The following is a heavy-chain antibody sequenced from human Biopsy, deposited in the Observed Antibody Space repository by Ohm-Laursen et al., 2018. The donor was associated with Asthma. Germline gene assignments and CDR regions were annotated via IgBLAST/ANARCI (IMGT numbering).Heavy chain of an antibody. V-gene: IGHV3-23*01. D-gene: IGHD2-2*01. CDR3: AKYSVFCYRGGNDS. J-gene: IGHJ4*02. Sequence: SLRLSCTASGFNFTTYAIAWIRQAPGRGLEWISAISGSGRSAYYADSVKGQFTISGDNAKNTVYLQMNSLRAEDPAIYYCAKYSVFCYRGGNDSWGQGIVVTVSS. CDR2: ISGSGRSA. CDR1: GFNFTTYA.